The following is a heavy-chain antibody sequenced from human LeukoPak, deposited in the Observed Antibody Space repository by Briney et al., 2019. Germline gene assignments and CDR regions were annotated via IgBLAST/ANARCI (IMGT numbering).Heavy chain of an antibody. CDR3: ARLVGYCSSTSCYPDDAFDI. J-gene: IGHJ3*02. D-gene: IGHD2-2*01. V-gene: IGHV4-39*01. Sequence: SETLSLTCTVSGGSISSSSYYWGWIRQPPGKGLEWIGSIYYSGSTYYNPSLESRVTISVDTSKNQFSLKLSSVTAADTAVYYCARLVGYCSSTSCYPDDAFDIWGQGTMVTVSS. CDR1: GGSISSSSYY. CDR2: IYYSGST.